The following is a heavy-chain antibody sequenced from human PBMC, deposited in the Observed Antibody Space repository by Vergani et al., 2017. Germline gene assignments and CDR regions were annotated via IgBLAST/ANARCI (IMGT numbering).Heavy chain of an antibody. CDR3: ARYCSGGSCYDGAFDI. CDR2: IYYSGST. CDR1: GGSISSGDYY. V-gene: IGHV4-30-4*01. D-gene: IGHD2-15*01. J-gene: IGHJ3*02. Sequence: QVQLQESGPGLVKPSQTLSLTCTVSGGSISSGDYYWSWIRQPPGKGLEWIGYIYYSGSTYYNPSLKRRVTISVDTSKNQFSLKLSSVTAADTAVYFCARYCSGGSCYDGAFDIWGQGTMVTVSS.